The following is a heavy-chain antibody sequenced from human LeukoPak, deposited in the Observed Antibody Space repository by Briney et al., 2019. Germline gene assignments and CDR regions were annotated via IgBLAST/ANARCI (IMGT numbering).Heavy chain of an antibody. CDR3: ARDSGYYGSASCTDY. J-gene: IGHJ4*02. D-gene: IGHD3-10*01. Sequence: PGGSLRLSCAASGFTFSSYWMSWVRQAPGKGLEWVANIKNGGTEKYYVDSVKGRFTISRDNTKNSLYLQMNSLRAEDTAFYYCARDSGYYGSASCTDYWGQGTLVTVSS. V-gene: IGHV3-7*01. CDR2: IKNGGTEK. CDR1: GFTFSSYW.